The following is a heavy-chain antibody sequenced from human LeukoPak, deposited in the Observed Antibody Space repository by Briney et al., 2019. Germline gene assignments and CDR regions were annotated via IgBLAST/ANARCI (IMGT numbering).Heavy chain of an antibody. D-gene: IGHD2-2*02. CDR3: AGDFGYCSSTSCYTDDDYYYYGMDV. Sequence: ASVKVSCTASGGTFSSYAISWVRQAPGQGLEWMGGIIPIFGTANYAQKFQGRVTITADESTSTAYMELSSLRSEDTAVYYCAGDFGYCSSTSCYTDDDYYYYGMDVWGQGTTVTVSS. J-gene: IGHJ6*02. V-gene: IGHV1-69*13. CDR2: IIPIFGTA. CDR1: GGTFSSYA.